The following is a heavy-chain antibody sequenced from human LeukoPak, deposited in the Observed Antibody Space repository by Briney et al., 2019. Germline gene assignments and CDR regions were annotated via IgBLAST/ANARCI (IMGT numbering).Heavy chain of an antibody. D-gene: IGHD3-16*01. J-gene: IGHJ5*01. CDR3: ARGPWDYPPKYNWFDP. Sequence: ASVKVPCKASGYTFTNYGINWVRQAPGQGLEWMGWISAYNGNTNYAQKLQGRVTMTTDTSTSTAYMELRSLRSDDTAVYYCARGPWDYPPKYNWFDPWGQGNLVNGSS. V-gene: IGHV1-18*01. CDR1: GYTFTNYG. CDR2: ISAYNGNT.